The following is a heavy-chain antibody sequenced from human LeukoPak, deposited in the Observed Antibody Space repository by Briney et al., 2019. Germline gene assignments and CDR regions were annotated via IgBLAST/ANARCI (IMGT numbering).Heavy chain of an antibody. J-gene: IGHJ3*02. CDR2: IYTSGST. CDR3: AVDSSGSYDAFDI. CDR1: GGSISSYY. V-gene: IGHV4-4*09. Sequence: SETLSLTCTVSGGSISSYYWSWIRQPPGKGLEWIRYIYTSGSTNYNPSLKSRVTISVDTSKNQFSLKLSSVTAADTAAYYCAVDSSGSYDAFDIWGQGTMVTVSS. D-gene: IGHD3-22*01.